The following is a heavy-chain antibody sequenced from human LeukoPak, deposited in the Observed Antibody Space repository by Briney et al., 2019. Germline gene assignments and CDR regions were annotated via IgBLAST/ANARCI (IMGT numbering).Heavy chain of an antibody. CDR2: ISANTGKT. V-gene: IGHV1-18*01. CDR3: AKVAGDRMDY. D-gene: IGHD6-13*01. CDR1: GYSFATYG. Sequence: GASVKVSCKTSGYSFATYGFCWVRQAPGDGLEWMGWISANTGKTSYAQKFQDRVTMTTDTSTTTAYMELRSLRPDDTAVYFCAKVAGDRMDYWGQGTLVTVSS. J-gene: IGHJ4*02.